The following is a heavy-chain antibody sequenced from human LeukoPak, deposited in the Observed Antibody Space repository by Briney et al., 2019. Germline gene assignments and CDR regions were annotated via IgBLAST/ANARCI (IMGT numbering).Heavy chain of an antibody. D-gene: IGHD3-3*02. CDR2: IYYTGTT. J-gene: IGHJ4*02. Sequence: SETLSLTCEVYGGSFSGFYWSWVRQSPGKGLEWIGEIYYTGTTNYNPSLKSRVTISIDKSKKQMSLKLSSVTAADTAVYYCARRGGRSVIGYWGQGTLVTVSS. V-gene: IGHV4-34*01. CDR1: GGSFSGFY. CDR3: ARRGGRSVIGY.